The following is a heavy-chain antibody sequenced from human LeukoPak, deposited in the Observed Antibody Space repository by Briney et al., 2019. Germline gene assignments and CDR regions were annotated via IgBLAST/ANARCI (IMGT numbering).Heavy chain of an antibody. Sequence: ASVKVSCKASGGTFSSYAISWVRQAPGQGLEWMGGVIPIFGTANYAQKFQGRVTITADESTSTAYMELSSLRSEDTAVYYCARGSPYGSGSYRWFDPWGQGTLVTVSS. J-gene: IGHJ5*02. D-gene: IGHD3-10*01. CDR1: GGTFSSYA. CDR2: VIPIFGTA. CDR3: ARGSPYGSGSYRWFDP. V-gene: IGHV1-69*13.